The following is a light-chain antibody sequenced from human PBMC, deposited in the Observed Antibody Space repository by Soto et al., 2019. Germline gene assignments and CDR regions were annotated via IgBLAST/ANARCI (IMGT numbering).Light chain of an antibody. Sequence: EILLTRSPGTLSLSPGERAPLSCRASQSVTSSYLAWYQQRPGQAPRLLIYDASSRATGIPARFSGSGSGTDFTLTISSLEPEDFAVYYCQPRSNWPPITFGQGTRLEIK. CDR2: DAS. V-gene: IGKV3D-20*02. CDR3: QPRSNWPPIT. CDR1: QSVTSSY. J-gene: IGKJ5*01.